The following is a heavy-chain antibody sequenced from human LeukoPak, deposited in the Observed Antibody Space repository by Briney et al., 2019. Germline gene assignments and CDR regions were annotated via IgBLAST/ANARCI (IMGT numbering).Heavy chain of an antibody. J-gene: IGHJ4*02. CDR2: INPSGGST. V-gene: IGHV1-46*01. D-gene: IGHD1-26*01. CDR3: AREVVGATWVDY. Sequence: GASVKVSCKASAYTFTGYYMHWVRQAPGQGLEWMGIINPSGGSTSYAQKFQGRVTMTRDMSTSTVYMELSSLRSEDTAVYYCAREVVGATWVDYWGQGTLVTVSS. CDR1: AYTFTGYY.